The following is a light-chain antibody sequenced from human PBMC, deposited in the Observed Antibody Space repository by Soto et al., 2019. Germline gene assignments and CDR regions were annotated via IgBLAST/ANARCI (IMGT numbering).Light chain of an antibody. CDR3: SSYAGSNNFFV. CDR2: EVS. Sequence: QSVLTQPPSASGSPGQSVTISCTGTSSDVGAHKYVSWYRQDPGKAPKLILYEVSKRPSGVPDRFSGSKSGNTASLTGSGLQPEDEADYYCSSYAGSNNFFVFGTGTKLTVL. J-gene: IGLJ1*01. V-gene: IGLV2-8*01. CDR1: SSDVGAHKY.